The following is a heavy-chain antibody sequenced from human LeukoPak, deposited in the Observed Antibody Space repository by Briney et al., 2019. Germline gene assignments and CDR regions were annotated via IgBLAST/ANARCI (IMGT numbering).Heavy chain of an antibody. Sequence: SETLSLTCAVYGGSFSGYYWSWIRQPPGKGLEWIGEINHSGSTNYNPSLKSRVTISVDTSKNQFSLKLSSVTAADTAVYYCASTPNCSSTSCFLSNWFDPWGQGTLVTVSS. D-gene: IGHD2-2*01. V-gene: IGHV4-34*01. CDR1: GGSFSGYY. J-gene: IGHJ5*02. CDR3: ASTPNCSSTSCFLSNWFDP. CDR2: INHSGST.